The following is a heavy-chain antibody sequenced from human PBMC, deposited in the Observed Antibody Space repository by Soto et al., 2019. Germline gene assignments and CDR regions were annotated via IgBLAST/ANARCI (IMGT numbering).Heavy chain of an antibody. Sequence: QLQLQESGSGLVKPSQNLSLTCAVSGGSISSGGYSWSWIRQPPGKGLEWIGYMYHSGSTYYNPSLKSRVTISVDPSKKQFSLKLSSVTAADTAVYYCARGMTTVTTLDYWGQGTLVTVSP. V-gene: IGHV4-30-2*01. D-gene: IGHD4-4*01. CDR3: ARGMTTVTTLDY. CDR2: MYHSGST. CDR1: GGSISSGGYS. J-gene: IGHJ4*02.